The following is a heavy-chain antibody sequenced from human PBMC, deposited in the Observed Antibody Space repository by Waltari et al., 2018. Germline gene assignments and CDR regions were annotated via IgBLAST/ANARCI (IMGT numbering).Heavy chain of an antibody. CDR2: IYYSGST. Sequence: QVQLQESGPGLVKPSQTLSLTCTVSGGSISSGGYYWSWIRQHPGKGLEWIGYIYYSGSTYSNPALKSRFTISVDTSKNQFSLKLSSVTAADTAVYYCARGVYGDYDYWGQGTLVTVSS. V-gene: IGHV4-31*03. CDR1: GGSISSGGYY. CDR3: ARGVYGDYDY. J-gene: IGHJ4*02. D-gene: IGHD4-17*01.